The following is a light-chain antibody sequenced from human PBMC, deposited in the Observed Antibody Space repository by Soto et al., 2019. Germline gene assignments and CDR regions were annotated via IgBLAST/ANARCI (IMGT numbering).Light chain of an antibody. CDR2: GAS. Sequence: EIVMTQSPATLSVSPGERATLSCRASQSVSSNLAWYQQKPGQAPRIIIYGASTRATGIPARFSGSGSGTEFTLTISSLQSEDFAVYYCQQYNNWPPGTFGQGTKLEIK. CDR3: QQYNNWPPGT. J-gene: IGKJ2*01. V-gene: IGKV3-15*01. CDR1: QSVSSN.